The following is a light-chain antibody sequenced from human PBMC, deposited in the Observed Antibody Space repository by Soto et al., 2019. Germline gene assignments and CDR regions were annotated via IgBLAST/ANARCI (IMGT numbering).Light chain of an antibody. J-gene: IGKJ4*01. CDR3: QQYDNYPLT. Sequence: DIPLTQSPSTLSASVGDRVTITCRASQSISSWLAWYQQKPGKAPKLLIYDASSLESGVPSRFSGSGSGTEFTLTISNLQPDDFATYYCQQYDNYPLTFGGGTKVDIK. CDR2: DAS. V-gene: IGKV1-5*01. CDR1: QSISSW.